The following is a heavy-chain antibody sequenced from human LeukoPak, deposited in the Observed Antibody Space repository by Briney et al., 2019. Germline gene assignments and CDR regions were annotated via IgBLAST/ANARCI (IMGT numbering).Heavy chain of an antibody. CDR1: GFTFSKYT. J-gene: IGHJ4*02. CDR3: AKDFTPDGIWDIDY. D-gene: IGHD1-20*01. V-gene: IGHV3-23*01. CDR2: IYGGGSGST. Sequence: GGTLRLSCVASGFTFSKYTMSWVRQAPGKGLEWVSGIYGGGSGSTFYAESVKGRFTISRDNSKNTLYLQMNSLRDEDTAIYYCAKDFTPDGIWDIDYWGRGTLITVSS.